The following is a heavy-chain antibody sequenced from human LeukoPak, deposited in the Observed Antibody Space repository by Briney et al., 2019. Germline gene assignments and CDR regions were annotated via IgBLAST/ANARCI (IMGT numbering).Heavy chain of an antibody. CDR2: IYYSGTT. CDR1: GGSISSYY. Sequence: SETLSLTCTVSGGSISSYYWSWLRQPPGKGLEWIGLIYYSGTTHYKSSLKNRVTISVDTSRNQFSLRLSSVTAADTAVYYCARHSGSSPHYFDYWGQGTLVTVSS. J-gene: IGHJ4*02. CDR3: ARHSGSSPHYFDY. V-gene: IGHV4-59*08. D-gene: IGHD1-26*01.